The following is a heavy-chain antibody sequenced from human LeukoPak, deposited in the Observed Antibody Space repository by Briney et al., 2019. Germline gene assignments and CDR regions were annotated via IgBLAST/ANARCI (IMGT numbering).Heavy chain of an antibody. V-gene: IGHV3-66*02. CDR3: ARELTAGATIDY. D-gene: IGHD1-26*01. CDR1: GITVSGNY. Sequence: GGSLRLSCAASGITVSGNYMSWVRQAPGKGLEWVSVIYGGGSTYYADSVKGRFTISRDNSKNTVHLQMASLRPDDMAVYYCARELTAGATIDYWGPGTLVIVSS. CDR2: IYGGGST. J-gene: IGHJ4*02.